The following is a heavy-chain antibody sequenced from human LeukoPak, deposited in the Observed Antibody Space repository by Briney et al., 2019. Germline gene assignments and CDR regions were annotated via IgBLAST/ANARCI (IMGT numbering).Heavy chain of an antibody. CDR1: GYTFTSYG. J-gene: IGHJ5*02. V-gene: IGHV1-18*01. D-gene: IGHD6-19*01. CDR3: ARVGAVAGLGGWFDP. CDR2: ISAYNGNT. Sequence: ASVKVSCKASGYTFTSYGISWVRQAPGQGLEWMGWISAYNGNTNYAQKLQGRVTMTTDTSTSTAYMELRSLRSDDTAVYYCARVGAVAGLGGWFDPWGQGTLVTVSS.